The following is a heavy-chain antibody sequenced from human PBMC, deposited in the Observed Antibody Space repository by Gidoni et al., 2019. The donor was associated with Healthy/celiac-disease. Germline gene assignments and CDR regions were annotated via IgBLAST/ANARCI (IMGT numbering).Heavy chain of an antibody. D-gene: IGHD4-4*01. J-gene: IGHJ6*02. CDR1: GFTVSSNY. Sequence: EVQLVETGGGLIQPGGSLRLSCAASGFTVSSNYISWVRQAPGKGLEWVSVIYSGGSTYYADSVKGRFTISRDNSKNTLYLQMNSLRAEDTAVYYCAGTTTVSPHLAAMDVWGQGTTVTVSS. CDR3: AGTTTVSPHLAAMDV. CDR2: IYSGGST. V-gene: IGHV3-53*02.